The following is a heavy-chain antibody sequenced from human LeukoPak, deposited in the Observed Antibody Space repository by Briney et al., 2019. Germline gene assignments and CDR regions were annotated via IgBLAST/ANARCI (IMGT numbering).Heavy chain of an antibody. CDR3: ARRKCSSTSCYASFDY. CDR1: GYTFTCYY. J-gene: IGHJ4*02. V-gene: IGHV1-2*02. Sequence: ASVKVSCKASGYTFTCYYMHWVRQAPGQGLEWMGWINPNSGGTNYAQKFQGRVTMTRDTSISTAYMELSRLRSDDTAVYYCARRKCSSTSCYASFDYWGQGTLVTVSS. D-gene: IGHD2-2*01. CDR2: INPNSGGT.